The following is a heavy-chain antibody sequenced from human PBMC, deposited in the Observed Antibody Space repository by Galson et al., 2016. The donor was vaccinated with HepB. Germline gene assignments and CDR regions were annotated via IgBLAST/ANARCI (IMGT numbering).Heavy chain of an antibody. CDR2: ISGSGEHT. J-gene: IGHJ6*02. CDR1: GFRFSGYA. D-gene: IGHD2-21*01. CDR3: AEGSIWVSAALYGMDV. Sequence: SLRLSCAASGFRFSGYAMTWVRQAPGKGLEWVSGISGSGEHTYYADNVKGRFTISRDNSKTTLYVQMTSLRVEATAVYYCAEGSIWVSAALYGMDVWGQGTTVTVSS. V-gene: IGHV3-23*01.